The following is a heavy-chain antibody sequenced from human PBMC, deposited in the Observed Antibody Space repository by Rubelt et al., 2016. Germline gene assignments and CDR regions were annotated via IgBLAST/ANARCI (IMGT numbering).Heavy chain of an antibody. CDR1: GFTVSSNY. J-gene: IGHJ4*02. Sequence: EVHLVESGGGLGKPGGSLRLSCAASGFTVSSNYMSWVRQAPGKGLEWVSVIYSGGSAYYADSVKGRFTISRDNSKNTLYRQINSRSAEDTAVYFCARGRLEYSSSGAQFAYWGQGTLVTVSS. CDR2: IYSGGSA. D-gene: IGHD6-6*01. CDR3: ARGRLEYSSSGAQFAY. V-gene: IGHV3-66*01.